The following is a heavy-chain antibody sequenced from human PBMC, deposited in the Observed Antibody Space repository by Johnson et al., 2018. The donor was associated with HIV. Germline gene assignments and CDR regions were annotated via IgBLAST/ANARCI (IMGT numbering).Heavy chain of an antibody. CDR3: AMPSMVQGGPDAFDI. J-gene: IGHJ3*02. CDR1: GFTFSRYW. D-gene: IGHD3-10*01. V-gene: IGHV3-7*05. Sequence: EVQLVESGGGLVQPGGSLRLSCAASGFTFSRYWMSWVRQAPGKGLEWVANIKQDGSEKYYVDSMKGRFTISRDNAKNSLYLQMNSLRAEDTAVYYCAMPSMVQGGPDAFDIWGQGTMVTVSS. CDR2: IKQDGSEK.